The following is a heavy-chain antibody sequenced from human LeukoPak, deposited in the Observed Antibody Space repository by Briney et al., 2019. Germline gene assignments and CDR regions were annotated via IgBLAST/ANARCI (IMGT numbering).Heavy chain of an antibody. V-gene: IGHV3-64D*06. J-gene: IGHJ4*02. CDR1: GFTFSHYA. Sequence: GGSLRLSCSASGFTFSHYAMHCVRQAPGKGLEYVSAIGTTGGSTYYADSVKGRFTISRENSKNTLYLQMSSLRPEDTAVYYCVNTHGSGSYNNWGQGTLVTVSS. D-gene: IGHD3-10*01. CDR3: VNTHGSGSYNN. CDR2: IGTTGGST.